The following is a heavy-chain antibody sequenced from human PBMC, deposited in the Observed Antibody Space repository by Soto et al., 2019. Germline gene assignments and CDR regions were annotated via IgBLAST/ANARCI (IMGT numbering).Heavy chain of an antibody. J-gene: IGHJ6*02. CDR3: ARSQDTAMVLTDYYYYGMDV. D-gene: IGHD5-18*01. V-gene: IGHV3-30-3*01. CDR2: ISYDGSNK. Sequence: GGSLRLSCAASGFTFSSYAMHWVRQAPGKGLEWVAVISYDGSNKYYADSVKGRFTISRDNSKNTLYLQMNSLRAEDTAVYYCARSQDTAMVLTDYYYYGMDVWGQGTTVTVSS. CDR1: GFTFSSYA.